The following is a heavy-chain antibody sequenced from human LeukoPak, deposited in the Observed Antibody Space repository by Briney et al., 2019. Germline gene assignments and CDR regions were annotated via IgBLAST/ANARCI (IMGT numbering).Heavy chain of an antibody. J-gene: IGHJ4*02. Sequence: PSETLSLTRTVSGDSISSYYWSWIRQPPGKGLEWIGYASYSGFTNSNSSLKSRVTISVDASKNQFSLKLTSVTAADTAVYYRARNYGGYVHGFDYWGQGTLVTVSS. CDR3: ARNYGGYVHGFDY. CDR2: ASYSGFT. D-gene: IGHD5-12*01. CDR1: GDSISSYY. V-gene: IGHV4-59*08.